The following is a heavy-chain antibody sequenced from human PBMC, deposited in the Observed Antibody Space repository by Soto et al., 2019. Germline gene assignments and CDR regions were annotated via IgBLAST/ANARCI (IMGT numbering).Heavy chain of an antibody. CDR2: INHSGST. CDR3: ARGYDYVWGSYRPARLNY. D-gene: IGHD3-16*02. CDR1: GGSFSGYY. Sequence: SETLSLTCAVVGGSFSGYYWSWIRQPPGKELEWIGEINHSGSTNYNPSLKSRVTISVDTSKNQFSLQLSSVTAADTAVNYCARGYDYVWGSYRPARLNYWGKGTLVTVSS. J-gene: IGHJ4*02. V-gene: IGHV4-34*01.